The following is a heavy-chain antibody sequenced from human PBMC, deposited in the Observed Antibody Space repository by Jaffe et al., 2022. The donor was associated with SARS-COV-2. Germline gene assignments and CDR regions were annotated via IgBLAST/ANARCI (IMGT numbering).Heavy chain of an antibody. V-gene: IGHV2-70*01. CDR3: ARMHCSGGSCYLDY. D-gene: IGHD2-15*01. CDR2: IDWDDDK. J-gene: IGHJ4*02. CDR1: GFSLSTSGMC. Sequence: QVTLRESGPALVKPTQTLTLTCTFSGFSLSTSGMCVSWIRQPPGKALEWLALIDWDDDKYYSTSLKTRLTISKDTSKNQVVLTMTNMDPVDTATYYCARMHCSGGSCYLDYWGQGTLVTVSS.